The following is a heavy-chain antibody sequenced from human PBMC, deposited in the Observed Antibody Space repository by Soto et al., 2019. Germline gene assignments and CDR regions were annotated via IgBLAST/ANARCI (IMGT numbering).Heavy chain of an antibody. CDR2: IYHSGST. V-gene: IGHV4-30-2*01. Sequence: LSLTCAVSGRSISIRVYSWSWTRQPTGKGLEWIGYIYHSGSTYYNPSLKSRVTISVDRSKNQFSLKLSSVTAADTAVYYCARVPDVWGQGTTVTVSS. J-gene: IGHJ6*02. CDR1: GRSISIRVYS. CDR3: ARVPDV.